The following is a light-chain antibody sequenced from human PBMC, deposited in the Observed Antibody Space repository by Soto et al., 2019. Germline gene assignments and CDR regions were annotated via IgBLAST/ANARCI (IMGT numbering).Light chain of an antibody. CDR2: GAS. Sequence: EIVLTQSPGTLSSSPGERATLSCRASQSVTSNYLAWYQQKRGQAPRLLIWGASIRATGHPDRFSGGGSGTDFTLTISRLEAEDFAVYYCQQYGSSPGTFGQGTKVEIK. J-gene: IGKJ1*01. V-gene: IGKV3-20*01. CDR3: QQYGSSPGT. CDR1: QSVTSNY.